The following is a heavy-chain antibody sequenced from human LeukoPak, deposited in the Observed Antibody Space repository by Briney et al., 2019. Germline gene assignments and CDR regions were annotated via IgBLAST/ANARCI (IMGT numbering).Heavy chain of an antibody. CDR1: GDSTSSSSYY. CDR2: IYHSGRT. V-gene: IGHV4-39*01. Sequence: SETLSLTCAVSGDSTSSSSYYWGWIRQSPGTGLEWIGDIYHSGRTYYNPSLKSRVAISIDTSKNQFSLRLRSMTAADTAVYYCASVPTQWLAIDYWGQGTLVTVSS. D-gene: IGHD6-19*01. J-gene: IGHJ4*02. CDR3: ASVPTQWLAIDY.